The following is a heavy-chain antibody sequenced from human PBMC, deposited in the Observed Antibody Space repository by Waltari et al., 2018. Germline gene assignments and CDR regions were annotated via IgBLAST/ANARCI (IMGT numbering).Heavy chain of an antibody. CDR1: GGSVSGYY. Sequence: QVQLQQWGAGLLKPSETLSLTCVVSGGSVSGYYWNWIRQPPGKGLEWIGEINHSGRTNYNPSLKSRVTISIDTSKIQFSLKLRSVTVADTAVYYCARANTIFGVIRTWYYMDVWGKGTPVTVSS. CDR3: ARANTIFGVIRTWYYMDV. CDR2: INHSGRT. D-gene: IGHD3-3*01. J-gene: IGHJ6*03. V-gene: IGHV4-34*01.